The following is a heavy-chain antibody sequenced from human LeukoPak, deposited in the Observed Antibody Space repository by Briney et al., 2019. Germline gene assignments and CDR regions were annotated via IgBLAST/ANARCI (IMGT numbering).Heavy chain of an antibody. J-gene: IGHJ3*02. V-gene: IGHV4-59*08. Sequence: SETLSLTCTVSGGSISSYYWSWIRQPPGKGLEWIGYIYYSGSTSYNPSLKSRVTISVDTSKNQFSLKLSSVTAADTAVYYCARRYSGSSRAFDIWGQGTMVTVSS. D-gene: IGHD1-26*01. CDR2: IYYSGST. CDR3: ARRYSGSSRAFDI. CDR1: GGSISSYY.